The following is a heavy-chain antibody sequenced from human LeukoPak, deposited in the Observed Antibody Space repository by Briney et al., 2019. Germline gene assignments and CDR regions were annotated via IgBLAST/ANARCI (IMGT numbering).Heavy chain of an antibody. D-gene: IGHD3-10*02. J-gene: IGHJ6*04. CDR1: GFTFSDAW. CDR2: ISSSGSTI. V-gene: IGHV3-11*04. Sequence: GGSLRLSCEASGFTFSDAWMSWVRQAPGKGLEWVSYISSSGSTIYYADSVKGRFTISRDNAKNSLYLQMNSLRAEDTAVYYCAELGITMIGGVWGKGTTVTISS. CDR3: AELGITMIGGV.